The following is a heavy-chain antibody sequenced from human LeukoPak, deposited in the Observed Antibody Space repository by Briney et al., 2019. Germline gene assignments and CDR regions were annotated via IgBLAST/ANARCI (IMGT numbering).Heavy chain of an antibody. Sequence: GGSLRLSCAAYGYTFGDYGMSWVRQVPGKGLEWVSGTNRRGDITGYADFVKGRFTISRDNAKNSLYLQMNSLRVEDTALYHCARKGLGGELGGFDSWGQGTLVTVSS. CDR2: TNRRGDIT. V-gene: IGHV3-20*01. CDR1: GYTFGDYG. D-gene: IGHD1-7*01. J-gene: IGHJ4*02. CDR3: ARKGLGGELGGFDS.